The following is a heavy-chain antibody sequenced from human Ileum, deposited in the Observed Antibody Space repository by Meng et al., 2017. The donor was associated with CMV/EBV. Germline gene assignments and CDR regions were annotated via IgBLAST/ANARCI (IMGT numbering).Heavy chain of an antibody. Sequence: GGSLRLSCSASGFGFNTYSMNWVRQAPGKGLEWVASITTGSSAFYYADSVKGRFSISRDDAKDSVYLQMDSLRAEDTAVYYCTRGGPFDQLVGVYLTYWGQGTLVTVSS. J-gene: IGHJ4*02. CDR1: GFGFNTYS. D-gene: IGHD6-6*01. CDR3: TRGGPFDQLVGVYLTY. CDR2: ITTGSSAF. V-gene: IGHV3-21*01.